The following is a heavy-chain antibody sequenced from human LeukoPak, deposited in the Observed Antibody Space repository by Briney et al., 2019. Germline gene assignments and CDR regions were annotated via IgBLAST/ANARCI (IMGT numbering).Heavy chain of an antibody. CDR3: AKDGFGSSWPYYFDY. CDR2: IRGSGGST. D-gene: IGHD6-13*01. CDR1: GFTFSSYA. J-gene: IGHJ4*02. V-gene: IGHV3-23*01. Sequence: GGSLRLSCAASGFTFSSYAMSWVRQAPGKGLEWVSAIRGSGGSTYYADSVKGRFTISRDNSKNTLYLQMNSLRAEDTAVYYCAKDGFGSSWPYYFDYWGQGTLVTVSS.